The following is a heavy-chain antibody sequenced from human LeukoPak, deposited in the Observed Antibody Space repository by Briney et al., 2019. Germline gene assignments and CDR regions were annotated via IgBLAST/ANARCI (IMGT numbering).Heavy chain of an antibody. CDR1: GFTFSSYG. Sequence: PGGSLRLSCAASGFTFSSYGMPWVRQAPGKGLEWVAVIWYDGSNKYYADSVKGRFTISRDNSKNTLYLQMNSLRAEDTAVYYCARGYYDSSGYFPDYWGQGTLVTVSS. D-gene: IGHD3-22*01. CDR2: IWYDGSNK. CDR3: ARGYYDSSGYFPDY. J-gene: IGHJ4*02. V-gene: IGHV3-33*01.